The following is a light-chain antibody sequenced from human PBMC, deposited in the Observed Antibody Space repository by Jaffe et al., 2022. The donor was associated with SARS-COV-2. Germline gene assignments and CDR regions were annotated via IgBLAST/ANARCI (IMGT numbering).Light chain of an antibody. CDR2: GVS. Sequence: EIVLTQSPGTLSLSPGDRATLSCRATQRVSSTYLAWYQQKPGQAPRLLIYGVSSRAPGIPDRFSGSGSGTDFTLTISRLEPEDFAVYYCQHYGSSLYTFGQGTKLEIK. CDR1: QRVSSTY. CDR3: QHYGSSLYT. J-gene: IGKJ2*01. V-gene: IGKV3-20*01.